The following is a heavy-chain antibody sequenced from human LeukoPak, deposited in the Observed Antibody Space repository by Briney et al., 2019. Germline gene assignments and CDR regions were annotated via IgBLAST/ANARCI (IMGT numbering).Heavy chain of an antibody. Sequence: SETLSLTCTVSGGSISSYYWSWIRQPPGKGLEWIGYIYYSGSTNYNPSLKSRVTISVDTSKNQFSLKLSSVTAADTAVYYCARVGFYDSSGYYHHAFDIWGQGTMVTVSS. J-gene: IGHJ3*02. CDR1: GGSISSYY. CDR3: ARVGFYDSSGYYHHAFDI. D-gene: IGHD3-22*01. V-gene: IGHV4-59*01. CDR2: IYYSGST.